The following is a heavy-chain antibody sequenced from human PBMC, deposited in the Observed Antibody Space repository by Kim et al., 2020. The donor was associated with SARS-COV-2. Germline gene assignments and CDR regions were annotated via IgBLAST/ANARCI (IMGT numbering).Heavy chain of an antibody. D-gene: IGHD3-10*01. Sequence: FQGRVTITRDPAASTAYMELSSLRSEDTAVYYCARDYYYGSGSYSYWFDPWGQGTLVTVSS. CDR3: ARDYYYGSGSYSYWFDP. V-gene: IGHV1-3*01. J-gene: IGHJ5*02.